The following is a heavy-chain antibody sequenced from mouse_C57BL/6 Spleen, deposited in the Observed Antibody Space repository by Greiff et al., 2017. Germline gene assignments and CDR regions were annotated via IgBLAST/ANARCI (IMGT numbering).Heavy chain of an antibody. J-gene: IGHJ1*03. CDR2: INPSNGGT. D-gene: IGHD1-1*02. CDR3: ARGGGSWYFDV. Sequence: QVQLQQPGTELVKPGASVKLSCKASGYTFTSYWMHWVKQRPGQGLEWIGNINPSNGGTNYNEQFQSKATLTVDKSSSTAYMQLSSLTSEDSAVYYCARGGGSWYFDVWGTGTTVTVSS. V-gene: IGHV1-53*01. CDR1: GYTFTSYW.